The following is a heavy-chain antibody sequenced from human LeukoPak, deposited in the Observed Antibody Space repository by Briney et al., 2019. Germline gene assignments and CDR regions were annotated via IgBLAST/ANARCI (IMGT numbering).Heavy chain of an antibody. V-gene: IGHV3-30*18. CDR2: ISYDGSNK. D-gene: IGHD6-13*01. Sequence: GGSLRLSCAASGFTFSSYGMHWVRQAPGKGLEWVAVISYDGSNKYYADSVKGRFTISRDNSRNTLFLQMNSLRVEDTAVYYCAKDRYSASSTFTVNPFDYWGQGILVTVSS. CDR3: AKDRYSASSTFTVNPFDY. CDR1: GFTFSSYG. J-gene: IGHJ4*02.